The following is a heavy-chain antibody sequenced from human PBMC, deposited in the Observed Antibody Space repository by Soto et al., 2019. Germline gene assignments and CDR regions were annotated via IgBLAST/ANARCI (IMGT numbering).Heavy chain of an antibody. D-gene: IGHD2-15*01. V-gene: IGHV1-46*01. CDR1: GYIFTAYS. CDR3: ARVESCSDGICYSEYFQR. CDR2: VNPSGGSA. J-gene: IGHJ1*01. Sequence: SVKVSCKASGYIFTAYSMHWARPAPGQGLEWMGVVNPSGGSANYAQKVQGRITMTRDTSTGTGYMDLSSLTSEDTALYYWARVESCSDGICYSEYFQRWAQGTLVTVSS.